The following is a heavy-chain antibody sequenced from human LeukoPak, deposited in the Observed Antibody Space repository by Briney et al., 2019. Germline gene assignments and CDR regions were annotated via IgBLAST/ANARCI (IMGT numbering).Heavy chain of an antibody. Sequence: SETLSLTCAVSGYSISSGYYWGWIRPPPGKGLEWIGSIYHSGSTYYNPSLKSRVTISADTSKNQFSLKLSSVTAADTAVYYCARCERAAQPPFDYWGQGTLVTVSS. V-gene: IGHV4-38-2*01. D-gene: IGHD6-13*01. J-gene: IGHJ4*02. CDR3: ARCERAAQPPFDY. CDR2: IYHSGST. CDR1: GYSISSGYY.